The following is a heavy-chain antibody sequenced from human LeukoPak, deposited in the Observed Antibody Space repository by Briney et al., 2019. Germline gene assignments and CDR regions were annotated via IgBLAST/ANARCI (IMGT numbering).Heavy chain of an antibody. CDR1: GFTFSSYG. CDR2: IWYDGSNK. V-gene: IGHV3-33*01. D-gene: IGHD6-19*01. CDR3: ARDRYSSGWPPSYYYYGMDV. J-gene: IGHJ6*02. Sequence: SGGSLRLSCAASGFTFSSYGMHWVRQAPGKGLEWVAVIWYDGSNKYYADSVKGRFTISRDNSKNTLYLQMNSLRAEDTAVYYCARDRYSSGWPPSYYYYGMDVWGQGTTVTVSS.